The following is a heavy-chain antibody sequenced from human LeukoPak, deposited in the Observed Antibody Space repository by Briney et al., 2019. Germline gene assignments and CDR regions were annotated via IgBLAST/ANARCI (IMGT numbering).Heavy chain of an antibody. J-gene: IGHJ4*02. CDR2: IYTGGTT. CDR1: GFSVGSNY. D-gene: IGHD1-7*01. Sequence: PGGSLRLSCAASGFSVGSNYMSWVRQAPGKGLEWVSVIYTGGTTHYAESVMGRFTISRDSAKNTLYLQMNSLRVEDTAVYYCVRDGGGTTPYDCWGQGSLVTVSS. V-gene: IGHV3-53*01. CDR3: VRDGGGTTPYDC.